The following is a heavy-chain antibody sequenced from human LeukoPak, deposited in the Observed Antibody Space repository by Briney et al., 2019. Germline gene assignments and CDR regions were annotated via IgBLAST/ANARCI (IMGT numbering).Heavy chain of an antibody. J-gene: IGHJ4*02. CDR3: AREGYYYDSSGYYGFDY. V-gene: IGHV3-48*01. CDR2: ISSSSSTI. Sequence: GGSLRLSCAASGFTFSSYSMNWVRQAPGKGLEWVSYISSSSSTIYYADSVKGRFTISRDNAKNSLYLQMNSLRAEDTAVHYCAREGYYYDSSGYYGFDYWGQGTLVTVSS. D-gene: IGHD3-22*01. CDR1: GFTFSSYS.